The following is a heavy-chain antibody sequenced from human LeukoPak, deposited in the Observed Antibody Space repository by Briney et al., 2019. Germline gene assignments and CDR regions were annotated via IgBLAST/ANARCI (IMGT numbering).Heavy chain of an antibody. CDR3: SPKAVAFDY. Sequence: GGSLRLSCAASGFTFSSSAMSWVRQAPGKGLKWVSAISNNGGYTYYADSVQGRFPISRDNSKSTLCLQMNSLRAEDTAVYYCSPKAVAFDYWGQGTLVTVSS. CDR1: GFTFSSSA. V-gene: IGHV3-23*01. CDR2: ISNNGGYT. D-gene: IGHD6-19*01. J-gene: IGHJ4*02.